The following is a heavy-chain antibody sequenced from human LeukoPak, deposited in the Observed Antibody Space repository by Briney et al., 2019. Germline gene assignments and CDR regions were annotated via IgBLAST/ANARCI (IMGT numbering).Heavy chain of an antibody. CDR1: GGSISSYY. D-gene: IGHD3-10*01. V-gene: IGHV4-4*07. Sequence: SETLSLTCTVSGGSISSYYWSWIRQPAGKGLEWIGRIYTSGSTNYNPSLKSRVTMSVETSKIQFSLKLSSVTAADTAVYYCARDPMVRGVISSNWFDPWGQGTLVTVSS. CDR3: ARDPMVRGVISSNWFDP. J-gene: IGHJ5*02. CDR2: IYTSGST.